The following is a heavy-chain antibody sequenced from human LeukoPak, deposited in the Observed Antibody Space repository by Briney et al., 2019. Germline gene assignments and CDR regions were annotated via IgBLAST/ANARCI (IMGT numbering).Heavy chain of an antibody. CDR2: IYPGDNT. CDR3: ARGHYNILTDYYTPVVDY. V-gene: IGHV3-66*01. J-gene: IGHJ4*02. D-gene: IGHD3-9*01. CDR1: GFTVSNNY. Sequence: GGSLRLSCAASGFTVSNNYMSWVRQAPGKGLDWVSVIYPGDNTYYADSVKGRFTISRDNSKNTLFLQMNGLRAEDTAVYYCARGHYNILTDYYTPVVDYWGQGTLVTVSS.